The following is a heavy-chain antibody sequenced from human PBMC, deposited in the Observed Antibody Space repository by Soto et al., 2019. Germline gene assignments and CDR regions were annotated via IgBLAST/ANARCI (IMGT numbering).Heavy chain of an antibody. V-gene: IGHV3-15*01. CDR1: GFTFSNAW. CDR3: TTDSADIVVVPAIDY. Sequence: GGFLRLSCAASGFTFSNAWMSWVRQAPGKGLEWVGRIKSKTDGGTTDYAAPVKGRFTISRDDSKNTLYLQMNSLKTEDTAVYYCTTDSADIVVVPAIDYWGQGTLVTVSS. D-gene: IGHD2-2*01. CDR2: IKSKTDGGTT. J-gene: IGHJ4*02.